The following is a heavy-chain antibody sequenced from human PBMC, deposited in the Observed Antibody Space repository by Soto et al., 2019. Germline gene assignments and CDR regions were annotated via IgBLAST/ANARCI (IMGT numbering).Heavy chain of an antibody. CDR1: GGTFSNYA. CDR3: ARSQGSSTSLEIYYYYYYGMDV. J-gene: IGHJ6*02. CDR2: IIPISGTA. D-gene: IGHD2-2*01. V-gene: IGHV1-69*01. Sequence: QVQLVQSGAEVKKPGSSVKVSCKASGGTFSNYAISWVRQAPGQGLEWMGGIIPISGTANYAQKFQGRVTITASESTSTAYKEMSSLRSEVTAVDYCARSQGSSTSLEIYYYYYYGMDVWGQGTTVTVSS.